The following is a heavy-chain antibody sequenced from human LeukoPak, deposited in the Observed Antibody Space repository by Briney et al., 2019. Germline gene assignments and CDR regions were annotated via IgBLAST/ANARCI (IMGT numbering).Heavy chain of an antibody. CDR2: MNPNSGNT. CDR3: ARLINYSEAFDI. V-gene: IGHV1-8*03. Sequence: ASVKVSCKASGYTFTSYDTNWVRQATGQGLEWMGWMNPNSGNTGYAQKFQGRVTITRNTSISTAYMELSSLRSEDTAVYYCARLINYSEAFDIWGQGTMVTVSS. J-gene: IGHJ3*02. CDR1: GYTFTSYD. D-gene: IGHD4-11*01.